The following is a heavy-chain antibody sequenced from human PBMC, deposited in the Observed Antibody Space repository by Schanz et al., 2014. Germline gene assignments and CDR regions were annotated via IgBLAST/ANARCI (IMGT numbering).Heavy chain of an antibody. Sequence: QGQLVESGGGVVQPGRSLRLSCAASGFTFSSYAMHWVRQAPGKGLEWVAVMSYDGSNKYYADSVKGRFTISRDTPKNTLYLQMNSLRAEDTAVYYCAKDHAGSDILTALGNWGQGTLVTVSS. J-gene: IGHJ4*02. CDR3: AKDHAGSDILTALGN. D-gene: IGHD3-9*01. CDR1: GFTFSSYA. V-gene: IGHV3-30-3*01. CDR2: MSYDGSNK.